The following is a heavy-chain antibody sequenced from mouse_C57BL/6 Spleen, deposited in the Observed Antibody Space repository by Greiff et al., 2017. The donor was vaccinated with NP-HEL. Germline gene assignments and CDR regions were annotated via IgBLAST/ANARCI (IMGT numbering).Heavy chain of an antibody. J-gene: IGHJ1*03. CDR2: IDPETGGT. V-gene: IGHV1-15*01. Sequence: VQLQQSGAELVRPGASVTLSCKASGYTFTDYEMHWVKQTPVHGLEWIGAIDPETGGTAYNQKFKGKAILTADKSSSTAYMELRSLTSEDSAVYYCTREVRRGSSYEYFDVWGTGTTVTVSS. D-gene: IGHD1-1*01. CDR1: GYTFTDYE. CDR3: TREVRRGSSYEYFDV.